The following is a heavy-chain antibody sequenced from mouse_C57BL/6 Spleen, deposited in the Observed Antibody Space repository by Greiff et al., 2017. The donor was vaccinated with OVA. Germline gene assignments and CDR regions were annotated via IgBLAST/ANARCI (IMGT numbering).Heavy chain of an antibody. V-gene: IGHV1-82*01. CDR1: GYAFSSSW. CDR2: IYPGDGDT. Sequence: QVQLQQSGPELVKPGASVKISCKASGYAFSSSWMNWVKQRPGKGLEWIGRIYPGDGDTNYNGKFKGKATLTADKSSSTAYMQLSSLTSEDSAVYVCARRYYSNYEDYAMDYWGQGTSVTVSS. D-gene: IGHD2-5*01. J-gene: IGHJ4*01. CDR3: ARRYYSNYEDYAMDY.